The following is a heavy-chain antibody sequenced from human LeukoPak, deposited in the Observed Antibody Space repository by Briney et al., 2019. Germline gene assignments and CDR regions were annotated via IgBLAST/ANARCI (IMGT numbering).Heavy chain of an antibody. CDR2: IIPFLDTS. CDR1: GGTFINYA. D-gene: IGHD4-23*01. CDR3: ARRVTALGPWFDP. J-gene: IGHJ5*02. Sequence: SVTVSCKASGGTFINYAINWVRQAPGQGLEWMGGIIPFLDTSNYAQKFQGRVTITADESTSTAYMELSSLRSEDTAMYYCARRVTALGPWFDPWGQGTLVIVSS. V-gene: IGHV1-69*13.